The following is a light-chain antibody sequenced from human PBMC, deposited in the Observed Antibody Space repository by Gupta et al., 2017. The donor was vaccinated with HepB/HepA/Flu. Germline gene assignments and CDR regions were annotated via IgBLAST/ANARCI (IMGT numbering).Light chain of an antibody. J-gene: IGLJ2*01. CDR3: QSYDSSNFVV. V-gene: IGLV6-57*03. Sequence: NFMLTQPHSVSESPGKTVTISCTRSSGRIASNYVQWYKQRPGSAPTTVIYEDNQRPSGVPDRFSGSIDSSSNSASLTISGLKTEDEADYYCQSYDSSNFVVFGGGTKLTVL. CDR2: EDN. CDR1: SGRIASNY.